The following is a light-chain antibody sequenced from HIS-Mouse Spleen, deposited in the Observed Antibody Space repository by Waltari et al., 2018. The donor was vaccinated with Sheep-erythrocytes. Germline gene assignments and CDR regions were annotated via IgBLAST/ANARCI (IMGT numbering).Light chain of an antibody. V-gene: IGLV3-1*01. CDR1: KLGDKY. Sequence: SYELTQPPSVSVSPGQTASITCPGDKLGDKYACWYQQKPGQSPVLVIYQDSKRPSGSPVRFSGSNAGNTATLTISGTQAMDEADYYCQAWDSSTYVFGTGTKVTVL. J-gene: IGLJ1*01. CDR3: QAWDSSTYV. CDR2: QDS.